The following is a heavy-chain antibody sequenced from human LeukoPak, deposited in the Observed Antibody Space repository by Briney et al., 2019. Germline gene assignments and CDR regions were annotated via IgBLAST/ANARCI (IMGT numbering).Heavy chain of an antibody. J-gene: IGHJ4*02. D-gene: IGHD6-13*01. V-gene: IGHV4-59*01. CDR3: AREEVQQLAFGY. CDR1: GGSTSSYY. Sequence: PSETLSLTCTVSGGSTSSYYWSWIRQPPGKGLEWIGYIYYSGSTNYNPSLKSRVTISVGTSKNQFSLKLSSVTAADTAVYYCAREEVQQLAFGYWGQGTLVTVSS. CDR2: IYYSGST.